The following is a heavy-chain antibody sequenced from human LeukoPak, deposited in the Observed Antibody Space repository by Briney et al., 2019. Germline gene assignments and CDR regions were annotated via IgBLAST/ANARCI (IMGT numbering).Heavy chain of an antibody. V-gene: IGHV3-23*01. CDR3: AKEGYYDFWSGYYTIWDY. Sequence: GGSLRLSCAASGFIFSSYSMSWVRQAPGKGLEWVSVITGSGGNTYYADSVKGRFTISRDNSKNTLYLQMNSLRAEDTAVYYCAKEGYYDFWSGYYTIWDYWGQGTLVTVSS. CDR1: GFIFSSYS. J-gene: IGHJ4*02. CDR2: ITGSGGNT. D-gene: IGHD3-3*01.